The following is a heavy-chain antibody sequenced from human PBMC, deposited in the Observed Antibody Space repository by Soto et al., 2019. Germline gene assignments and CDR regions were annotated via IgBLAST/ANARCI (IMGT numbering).Heavy chain of an antibody. V-gene: IGHV1-46*01. CDR3: ARRDGGYSYGVDY. D-gene: IGHD5-18*01. CDR1: GYTFTSYY. J-gene: IGHJ4*02. Sequence: QVQLVQSGAEVKKSGASVKVSCKTSGYTFTSYYIHWVRQAPGQGLEWMGIINPSGGSTSYAQKFQGRVTTTRDTSTSTVYMELSSLRSEDTAVYYCARRDGGYSYGVDYWGQGTLVTVSS. CDR2: INPSGGST.